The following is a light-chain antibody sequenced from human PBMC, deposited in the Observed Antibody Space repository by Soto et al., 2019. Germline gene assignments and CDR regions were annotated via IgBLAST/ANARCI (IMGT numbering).Light chain of an antibody. J-gene: IGKJ3*01. CDR1: QSLLHSDGYNY. CDR3: MQDLQTLPA. V-gene: IGKV2-28*01. CDR2: LTS. Sequence: DLVMTQSPLSLPVTPGEPASISCRSSQSLLHSDGYNYLDWYLQKPGQSPRLLIYLTSKRASGVPEKFRGRGEGTDFILKISRVEAEDVGVYYCMQDLQTLPAFGPGTKVHIK.